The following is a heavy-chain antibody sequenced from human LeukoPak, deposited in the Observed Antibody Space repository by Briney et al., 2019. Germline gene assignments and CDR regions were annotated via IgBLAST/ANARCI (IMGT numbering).Heavy chain of an antibody. CDR3: TREGDYGDVYFDY. Sequence: GGSLRLSCTVSGFTFGDYAMSWVRQAPGKGLEWVGFIRSKAYGGTTEYAASVKGRFTISRDDSKSIAYLQMNSLKTEDTAVYYCTREGDYGDVYFDYWGQGTLVTVSS. CDR2: IRSKAYGGTT. CDR1: GFTFGDYA. D-gene: IGHD4-17*01. V-gene: IGHV3-49*04. J-gene: IGHJ4*02.